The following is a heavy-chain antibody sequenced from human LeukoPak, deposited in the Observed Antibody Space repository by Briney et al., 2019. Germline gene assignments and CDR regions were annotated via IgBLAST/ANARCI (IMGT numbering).Heavy chain of an antibody. J-gene: IGHJ6*02. CDR2: ICSRSSYI. V-gene: IGHV3-21*01. CDR3: ARDRLGPMEYYYYGMDV. Sequence: GGSLRLSCAASGFTFSSYSMNWVRQAPGKGLEWVSSICSRSSYIYYADSVKGRFTISRDNAKNSLYLQMNSLRAEDTAVYYCARDRLGPMEYYYYGMDVWGQGTTVTVSS. D-gene: IGHD3-10*01. CDR1: GFTFSSYS.